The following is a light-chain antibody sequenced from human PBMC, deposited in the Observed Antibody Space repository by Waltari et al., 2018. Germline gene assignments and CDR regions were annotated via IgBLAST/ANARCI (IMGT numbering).Light chain of an antibody. CDR1: QSVLCSSNNKNY. V-gene: IGKV4-1*01. Sequence: DIVMTQSPDSLAVSLGERATINCKSSQSVLCSSNNKNYLAGYQQKPGQPPKLLIYWASTRDSGVPERFSGSGSGTDFTLTISSLQAEDVAVYDCQQYESWPRTFGQGSRVEFK. CDR3: QQYESWPRT. CDR2: WAS. J-gene: IGKJ1*01.